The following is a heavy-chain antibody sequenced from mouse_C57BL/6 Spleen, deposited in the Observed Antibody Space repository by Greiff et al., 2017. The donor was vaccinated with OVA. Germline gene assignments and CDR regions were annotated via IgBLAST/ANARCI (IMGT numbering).Heavy chain of an antibody. J-gene: IGHJ1*03. CDR3: ANYYGRGYFDV. D-gene: IGHD1-1*01. CDR2: INPSTGGT. Sequence: EVQLQQSGPELVKPGASVKISCKASGYSFTGYYMNWVKQSPEKSLEWIGEINPSTGGTTYNQKFKATATLTVDKSSSTAYMQLKSLTSDDSAVYYCANYYGRGYFDVWGTGTTVTVSS. CDR1: GYSFTGYY. V-gene: IGHV1-42*01.